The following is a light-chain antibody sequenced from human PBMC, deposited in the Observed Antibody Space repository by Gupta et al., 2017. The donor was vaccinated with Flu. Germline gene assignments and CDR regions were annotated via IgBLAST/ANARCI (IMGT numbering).Light chain of an antibody. V-gene: IGLV2-14*01. CDR2: EVS. CDR3: SSYTSSRTRV. Sequence: QSALTQPASASGSPGQSITISCTGTNSDVGGYNYVSWYQQHPGKAPKLMIYEVSNRPAGVSNRFSGSKSGNTASLTISGLQAEDEADYYCSSYTSSRTRVFGGGTKLTVL. CDR1: NSDVGGYNY. J-gene: IGLJ2*01.